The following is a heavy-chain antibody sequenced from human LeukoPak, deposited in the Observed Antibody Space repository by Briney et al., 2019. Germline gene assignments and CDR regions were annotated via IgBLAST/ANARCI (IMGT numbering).Heavy chain of an antibody. J-gene: IGHJ6*03. D-gene: IGHD5-18*01. V-gene: IGHV3-74*01. Sequence: GGSLRLSCAASGFTFSSYWMHWVRQAPGKGLVWVSRINTDGSSTSYADSVKGRFTISRDNAKNTLYLQMNSLRAEDTAVYYCARGDVDTAVVYYMDVWGKGTTVTVSS. CDR3: ARGDVDTAVVYYMDV. CDR1: GFTFSSYW. CDR2: INTDGSST.